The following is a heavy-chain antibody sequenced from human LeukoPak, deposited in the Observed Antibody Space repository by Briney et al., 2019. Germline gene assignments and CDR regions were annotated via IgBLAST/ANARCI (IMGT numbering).Heavy chain of an antibody. Sequence: SETLSLTCTVSGGSISSSSYYWGWIRQPPGKGLEWIGSIYYSGSTYYNPSLKSRVTISVDTSKNQFSLKLSSVTAADTAVYYCASASRGLWFGELYPPFDYWGQGTLVTVSS. CDR1: GGSISSSSYY. V-gene: IGHV4-39*01. J-gene: IGHJ4*02. D-gene: IGHD3-10*01. CDR3: ASASRGLWFGELYPPFDY. CDR2: IYYSGST.